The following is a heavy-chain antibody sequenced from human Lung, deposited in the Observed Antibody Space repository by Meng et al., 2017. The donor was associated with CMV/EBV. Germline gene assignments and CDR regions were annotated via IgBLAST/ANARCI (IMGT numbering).Heavy chain of an antibody. CDR1: GFTFSSFA. V-gene: IGHV3-30-3*01. Sequence: RGESGRGVFHLGRSLYRSCAAFGFTFSSFAMHLVSPAPGKGLEWVAVISYDGSNKYYADSVKGRFTISRDNSKNTLYLQMNSLRAEDTAVYYCARDDSSSWGQGTLVTVSS. J-gene: IGHJ5*02. CDR2: ISYDGSNK. CDR3: ARDDSSS. D-gene: IGHD3-22*01.